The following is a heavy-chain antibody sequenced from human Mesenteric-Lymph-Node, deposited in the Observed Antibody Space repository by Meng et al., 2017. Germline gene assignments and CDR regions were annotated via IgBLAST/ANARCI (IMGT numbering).Heavy chain of an antibody. Sequence: GGSLRLSCAASGFTFSSYWMHWVRQAPGKGLVWVSRINSDGSSTSYADSVKGRFTISRDNAKNTLYLQMNSLRAEDTAVYYCARISGITPIVVNDAFDIWGQGSMVTVSS. J-gene: IGHJ3*02. CDR1: GFTFSSYW. CDR3: ARISGITPIVVNDAFDI. V-gene: IGHV3-74*01. D-gene: IGHD3-22*01. CDR2: INSDGSST.